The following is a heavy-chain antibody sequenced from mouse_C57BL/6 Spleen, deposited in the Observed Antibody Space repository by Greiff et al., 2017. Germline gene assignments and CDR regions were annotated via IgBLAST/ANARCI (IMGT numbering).Heavy chain of an antibody. CDR2: IDPNSGGT. CDR1: VYTFTSYW. CDR3: AREGLRLYYFDY. D-gene: IGHD2-2*01. Sequence: VQLQQPGAELVKPGASVQLSCKASVYTFTSYWMHWVKQRPGRGLEWIGRIDPNSGGTKYNEKFKSKATLTVDKPSSTAYMQLSSLPSEDSAVYYCAREGLRLYYFDYWGQGTTLTVSS. J-gene: IGHJ2*01. V-gene: IGHV1-72*01.